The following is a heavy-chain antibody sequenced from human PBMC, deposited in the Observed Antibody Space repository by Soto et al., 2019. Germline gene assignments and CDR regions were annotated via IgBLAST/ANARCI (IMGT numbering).Heavy chain of an antibody. Sequence: QVQLVQSGAELKKPGSSVKVSCTASGDTFSFYTMNWVRQAPGQGPEWMGRFIPMVRMANYAQKFQGRVTIIADKSTSTSYMELSSLRSEDTAVYYCAPNYGSGSAPFDYWGQGTLVTVSS. CDR2: FIPMVRMA. J-gene: IGHJ4*02. CDR1: GDTFSFYT. CDR3: APNYGSGSAPFDY. D-gene: IGHD3-10*01. V-gene: IGHV1-69*02.